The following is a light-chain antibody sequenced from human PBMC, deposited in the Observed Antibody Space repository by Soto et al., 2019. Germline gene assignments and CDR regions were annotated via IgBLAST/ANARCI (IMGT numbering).Light chain of an antibody. CDR1: QSVSSSY. V-gene: IGKV3-20*01. CDR2: GAS. Sequence: EIVLPQSPGTLSLSPGASATLSCRASQSVSSSYLAWYQQNPGQAPRLLIYGASSRATGIPDRFSGSGSGTDFTLTISRLEPEDFAVYYCQQYGSSPWTVGQGTKVDIK. CDR3: QQYGSSPWT. J-gene: IGKJ1*01.